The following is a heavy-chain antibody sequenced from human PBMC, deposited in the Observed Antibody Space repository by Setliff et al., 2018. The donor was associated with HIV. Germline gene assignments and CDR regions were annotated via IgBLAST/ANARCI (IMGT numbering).Heavy chain of an antibody. Sequence: SETLSLTCTVSGYSINSGYYWGWIRQPPGKGLEWIGSMSHSGSTYYNPSLKSRLTISVDTSKNQFSLKLSSVTAADTAVYYCARGYSNVWPPIYNWFDPWGQGTLVTVSS. CDR1: GYSINSGYY. D-gene: IGHD6-19*01. CDR2: MSHSGST. J-gene: IGHJ5*02. V-gene: IGHV4-38-2*02. CDR3: ARGYSNVWPPIYNWFDP.